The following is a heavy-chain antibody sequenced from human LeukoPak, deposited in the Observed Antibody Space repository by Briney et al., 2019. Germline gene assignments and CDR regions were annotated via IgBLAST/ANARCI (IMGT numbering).Heavy chain of an antibody. D-gene: IGHD3-22*01. CDR3: ARARNDYDTSSFSALDY. V-gene: IGHV3-33*01. CDR1: GFXFSSYG. CDR2: IWYDGSNI. Sequence: PGGSLRLSCGASGFXFSSYGMHWVRQAPGKGLEWLAVIWYDGSNIYYADPVKGRFAISRDNSKNTLYLQINSLRAEDTAVYYCARARNDYDTSSFSALDYWGQGTLVTVSS. J-gene: IGHJ4*02.